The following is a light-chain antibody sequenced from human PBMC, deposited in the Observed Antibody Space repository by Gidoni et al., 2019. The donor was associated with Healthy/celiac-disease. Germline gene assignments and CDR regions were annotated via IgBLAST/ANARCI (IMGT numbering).Light chain of an antibody. V-gene: IGKV3-11*01. J-gene: IGKJ2*01. CDR3: QQRSNWLYT. Sequence: EIVLTQSPATLSLSPGERATLSCRASQSVSSYLAWYQQKPGQAPRLLLYDASNRATGIPARFSGSGSGTYFTLTISSLEPEDFEVYYCQQRSNWLYTFGQGTKLEIK. CDR2: DAS. CDR1: QSVSSY.